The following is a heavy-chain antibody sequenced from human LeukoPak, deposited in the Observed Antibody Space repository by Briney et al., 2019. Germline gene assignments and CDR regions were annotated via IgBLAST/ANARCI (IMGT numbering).Heavy chain of an antibody. CDR3: ARVGPSSGYDY. CDR1: GYTFTSYG. J-gene: IGHJ4*02. CDR2: ISAYYGNT. D-gene: IGHD3-22*01. Sequence: GASVKVSCKASGYTFTSYGITWVRQAPGQGLEWMGWISAYYGNTNYAQKLQGRVAMTTDTSTTTAYMELRSLKSDDTAVYYCARVGPSSGYDYWGQGTLVTVSS. V-gene: IGHV1-18*01.